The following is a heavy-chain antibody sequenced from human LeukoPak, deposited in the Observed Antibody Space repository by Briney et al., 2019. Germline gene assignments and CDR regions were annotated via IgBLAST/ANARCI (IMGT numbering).Heavy chain of an antibody. CDR2: IFPGDSDT. CDR1: GSSFTSYW. Sequence: GGSLDISWQGSGSSFTSYWIGGVRQLPGKGLEWIGIIFPGDSDTRYSPSFQGQVTISADKSISTAYLQWSSLKASNTAMYYCARHGLSYDSSGYFVYWGQGTLVTVSS. V-gene: IGHV5-51*01. D-gene: IGHD3-22*01. J-gene: IGHJ4*02. CDR3: ARHGLSYDSSGYFVY.